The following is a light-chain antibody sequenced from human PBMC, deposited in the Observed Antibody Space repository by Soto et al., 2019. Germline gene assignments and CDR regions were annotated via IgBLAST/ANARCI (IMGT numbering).Light chain of an antibody. V-gene: IGKV3-20*01. CDR2: GAS. CDR3: QQYGSSPT. Sequence: EIVLTQSPGTLSLSPGERATLSCRASQSVSSNSLAWYQQKPGQAPRLLIYGASSRATGTPDRFSGSGSGTDFTLTISRLEPEDFAVYYCQQYGSSPTFGQGTKVDIK. J-gene: IGKJ1*01. CDR1: QSVSSNS.